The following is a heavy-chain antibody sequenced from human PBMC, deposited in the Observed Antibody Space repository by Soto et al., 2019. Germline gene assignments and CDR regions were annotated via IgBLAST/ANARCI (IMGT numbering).Heavy chain of an antibody. V-gene: IGHV4-30-4*01. CDR3: ARDGPNDYGDYTFDY. D-gene: IGHD4-17*01. J-gene: IGHJ4*02. CDR2: IYYSGST. Sequence: QVQLQESGPGLVKPSQTLSLTCTVSGGSISSGDYYWSWIRQPPGKGLEWIGYIYYSGSTYYNPALKRRVTISVDTSKNQFSLKLSSVTAADTAVYYCARDGPNDYGDYTFDYWGQGTLVSVSS. CDR1: GGSISSGDYY.